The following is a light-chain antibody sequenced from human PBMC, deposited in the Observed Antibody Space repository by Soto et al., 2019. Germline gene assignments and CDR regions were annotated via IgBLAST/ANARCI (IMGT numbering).Light chain of an antibody. V-gene: IGLV2-14*03. CDR3: SSYTTSSTRV. Sequence: QSALTQPASVSGSPGQSITISCSGTSSDVGAYNYVSWYQHHPGKAPKLMIYDVSSRPSGVSNRFSGSKFGHTASLTISGLQAEDEADYYCSSYTTSSTRVFGGGTKLTVL. CDR2: DVS. CDR1: SSDVGAYNY. J-gene: IGLJ2*01.